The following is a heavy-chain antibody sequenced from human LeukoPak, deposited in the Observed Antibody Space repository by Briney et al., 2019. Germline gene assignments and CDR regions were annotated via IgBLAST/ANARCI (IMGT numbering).Heavy chain of an antibody. V-gene: IGHV1-18*01. Sequence: VASVKVSCKASGYTFTSYDINWVRQATGQGLEWMRWISAYNGNTNYAQKLQGRVTMTTDTSTSTAYMELRSLRSDDTAVYYCASHRISPYYFDYWGQGTLVTVSS. CDR2: ISAYNGNT. J-gene: IGHJ4*02. D-gene: IGHD3-3*02. CDR3: ASHRISPYYFDY. CDR1: GYTFTSYD.